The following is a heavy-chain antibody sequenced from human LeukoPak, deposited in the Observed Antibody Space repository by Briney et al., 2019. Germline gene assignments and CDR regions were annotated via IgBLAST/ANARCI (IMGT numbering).Heavy chain of an antibody. J-gene: IGHJ4*02. Sequence: PSETLSLTCTVSGGSISHYYWSWIRQPPGKGLEWIGYIYTSGSTNYNPSLKSRVTISVDTSKNQFSLKLSSVTAADTAVYYCARTPRYYYDSSTYYSYFDYWGQGTLVTVSS. D-gene: IGHD3-22*01. CDR3: ARTPRYYYDSSTYYSYFDY. CDR2: IYTSGST. CDR1: GGSISHYY. V-gene: IGHV4-4*09.